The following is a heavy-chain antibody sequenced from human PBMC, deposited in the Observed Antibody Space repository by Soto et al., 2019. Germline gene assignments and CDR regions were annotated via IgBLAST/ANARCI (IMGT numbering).Heavy chain of an antibody. D-gene: IGHD6-6*01. J-gene: IGHJ6*02. V-gene: IGHV3-30*18. CDR1: GFTFSSYG. CDR3: AQLATAARDPYYYYYGMDV. Sequence: QVQLVESGGGVVQPGRSLRLSCAASGFTFSSYGMHWVRQAPGKGLEWVAVISYDGSNKYYADSVKGRFTISRDNSKNTLYLKMNSLRAEDTAVYYCAQLATAARDPYYYYYGMDVWGQGTTVTVSS. CDR2: ISYDGSNK.